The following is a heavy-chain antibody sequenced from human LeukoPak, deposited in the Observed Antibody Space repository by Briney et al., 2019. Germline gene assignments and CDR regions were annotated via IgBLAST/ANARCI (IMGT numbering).Heavy chain of an antibody. Sequence: SETPSLTCTVSGGSISSSSYYWGWIRQPPGKGLEWIGGIYYSGSTYYNPSLKSRVTISVDTSKNQFSLKLSSVTASDTALYYCARHVAVAGNWFDPWGQGTLVTVSS. V-gene: IGHV4-39*01. CDR1: GGSISSSSYY. J-gene: IGHJ5*02. D-gene: IGHD6-19*01. CDR3: ARHVAVAGNWFDP. CDR2: IYYSGST.